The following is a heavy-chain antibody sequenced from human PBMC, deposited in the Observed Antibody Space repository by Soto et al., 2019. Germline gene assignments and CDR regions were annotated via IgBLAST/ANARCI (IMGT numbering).Heavy chain of an antibody. D-gene: IGHD4-17*01. CDR3: ARGTGDYRYYYYYMDV. CDR2: IYHSGST. CDR1: SGSISSSNW. Sequence: SETLSLTCAVSSGSISSSNWWSWVRQPPGKGLEWIGEIYHSGSTNYNPSLKSRVTISVDKSKNQFSLKLSSVTAADTAVYYCARGTGDYRYYYYYMDVWGKGTTVTVSS. V-gene: IGHV4-4*02. J-gene: IGHJ6*03.